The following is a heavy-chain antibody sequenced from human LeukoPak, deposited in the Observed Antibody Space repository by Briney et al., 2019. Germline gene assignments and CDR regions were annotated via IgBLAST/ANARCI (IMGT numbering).Heavy chain of an antibody. J-gene: IGHJ6*02. D-gene: IGHD2-2*02. CDR3: ARHCSSTSCYRNYYYGMDV. CDR2: IYYSGST. V-gene: IGHV4-59*08. CDR1: GGSISSYY. Sequence: SETLSLTCTVSGGSISSYYWSWLRQPPGKGLEWIGYIYYSGSTNYNPSLKSRVTISVDTSKNQFSLKLSSVTAADTAVYYCARHCSSTSCYRNYYYGMDVWGQGTTVTVSS.